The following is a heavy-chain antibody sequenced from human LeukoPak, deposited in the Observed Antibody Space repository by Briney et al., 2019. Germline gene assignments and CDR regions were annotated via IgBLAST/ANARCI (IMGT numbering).Heavy chain of an antibody. D-gene: IGHD3-10*01. CDR2: IWYDGSNK. CDR1: GFTFSSYG. CDR3: AKEFVGELRGYYFDY. V-gene: IGHV3-33*06. Sequence: QPGGSLRLSCAASGFTFSSYGMHWVRQAPGKGLEWVAVIWYDGSNKYYADSVKGRFTISRDNSKNTLYLQMNSLRAEDTAVYYCAKEFVGELRGYYFDYWGQGTLVTVSS. J-gene: IGHJ4*02.